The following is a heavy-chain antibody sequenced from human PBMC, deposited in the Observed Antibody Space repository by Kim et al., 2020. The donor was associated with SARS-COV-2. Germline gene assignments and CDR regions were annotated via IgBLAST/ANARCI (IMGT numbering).Heavy chain of an antibody. V-gene: IGHV3-23*01. Sequence: GGSLRLSCAASGFTFSSYAMTWVRQAPGKGLEWVSAISGSGGTTYYADSVKGRFTISRDNSENTLYLQMNSLRAEDTAVYYCDGPVDFDLWGRGTLVTVSS. CDR2: ISGSGGTT. CDR1: GFTFSSYA. CDR3: DGPVDFDL. J-gene: IGHJ2*01.